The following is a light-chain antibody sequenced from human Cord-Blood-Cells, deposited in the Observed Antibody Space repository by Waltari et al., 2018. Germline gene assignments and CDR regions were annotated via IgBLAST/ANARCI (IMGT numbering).Light chain of an antibody. CDR2: GNN. J-gene: IGLJ3*02. CDR1: NLGSYY. Sequence: SSELTQDRAVSVTLGQTVRFRCQTVNLGSYYESWYQQKPGQAPVLVIYGNNNRPSGIPDRFSGSSSGNTASLTITGAQAEDEADYYCNSRDSSGNHWVFGGGTKLTVL. V-gene: IGLV3-19*01. CDR3: NSRDSSGNHWV.